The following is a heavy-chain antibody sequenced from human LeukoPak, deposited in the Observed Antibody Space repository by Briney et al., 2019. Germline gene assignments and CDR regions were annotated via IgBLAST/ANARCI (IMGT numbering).Heavy chain of an antibody. CDR3: ARGRKYSYGTYYYGLDV. CDR1: GFTFSNYW. V-gene: IGHV3-30-3*01. Sequence: GGSLRLSCAASGFTFSNYWIHWVRQAPGKGLVWVAVILYDGNNKYYADSVKGRFTISRDNSKNTLYLQMNSLRAEDTAVYYCARGRKYSYGTYYYGLDVWGQGTTVTVCS. CDR2: ILYDGNNK. D-gene: IGHD5-18*01. J-gene: IGHJ6*02.